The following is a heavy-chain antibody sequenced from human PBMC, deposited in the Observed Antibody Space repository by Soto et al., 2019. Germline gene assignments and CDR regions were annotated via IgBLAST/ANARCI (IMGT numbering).Heavy chain of an antibody. D-gene: IGHD5-12*01. CDR3: AKSGPDSGYDYNY. CDR2: INGVGTYT. CDR1: GFTFSNYW. Sequence: GGSLRLSCAASGFTFSNYWIHWVRQAPGKGPMWVSRINGVGTYTNYADSVRGRFSISRDNSENTVYLQMNSLRAEDTAVYYCAKSGPDSGYDYNYWGQGTLVTVS. V-gene: IGHV3-74*01. J-gene: IGHJ4*02.